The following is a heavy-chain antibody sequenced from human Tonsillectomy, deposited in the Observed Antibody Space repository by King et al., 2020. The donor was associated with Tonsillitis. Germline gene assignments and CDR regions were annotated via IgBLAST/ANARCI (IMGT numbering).Heavy chain of an antibody. J-gene: IGHJ5*02. CDR3: ARGRVGGPGGNWFDP. CDR1: GGSISSYY. V-gene: IGHV4-59*01. Sequence: QLQESGPGLVKPSETLSLTCTVSGGSISSYYRSWIRQPPGKGLEWIGYIYYSGSTNYNPSLKSRVTISVDTSKNQFSLKLSSVTAADTAVYYCARGRVGGPGGNWFDPWGQGTLVTVSS. D-gene: IGHD3-10*01. CDR2: IYYSGST.